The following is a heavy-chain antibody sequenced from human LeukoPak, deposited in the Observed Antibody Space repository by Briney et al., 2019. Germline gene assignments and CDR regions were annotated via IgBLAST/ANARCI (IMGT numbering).Heavy chain of an antibody. V-gene: IGHV4-61*02. Sequence: SQTLSLTCTVSGGSISSGTYYWSWIRQPAGKGLEWIGRFYTSGSTNYNPSLKSRVTISVDTSKNQFSLKLSSVTAADTAVYYCARDEPSVVLSGWYRYWGQGTLVTVSS. CDR3: ARDEPSVVLSGWYRY. CDR1: GGSISSGTYY. D-gene: IGHD6-19*01. J-gene: IGHJ4*02. CDR2: FYTSGST.